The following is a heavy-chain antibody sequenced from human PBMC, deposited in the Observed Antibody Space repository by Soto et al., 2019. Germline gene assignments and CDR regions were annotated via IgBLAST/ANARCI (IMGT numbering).Heavy chain of an antibody. V-gene: IGHV1-46*01. CDR1: GYTFTSYY. CDR2: INPSGGST. CDR3: ARVLRFLEVLSQDYYYYGMDG. D-gene: IGHD3-3*01. Sequence: GASVKVSCKASGYTFTSYYMHWVRQAPGQGLEWMGIINPSGGSTSYAQKFQGRVTMTTDTSTSTVYMELSSLRSEDTAVYYCARVLRFLEVLSQDYYYYGMDGWGQGTTVTVSS. J-gene: IGHJ6*02.